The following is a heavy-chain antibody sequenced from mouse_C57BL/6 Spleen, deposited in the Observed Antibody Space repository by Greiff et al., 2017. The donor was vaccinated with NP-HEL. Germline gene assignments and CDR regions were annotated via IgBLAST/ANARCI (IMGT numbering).Heavy chain of an antibody. CDR3: ARGLYGSRYFDV. V-gene: IGHV5-16*01. D-gene: IGHD1-1*01. J-gene: IGHJ1*03. CDR2: INYDGSST. Sequence: EVKLVESEGGLVQPGSSMKLSCTASGFTFSDYYMAWVRQVPEKGLEWVANINYDGSSTYYLDSLKSRFIISRDNAKNILYLQMSSLKSEDTATYYCARGLYGSRYFDVWGTGTTVTVSS. CDR1: GFTFSDYY.